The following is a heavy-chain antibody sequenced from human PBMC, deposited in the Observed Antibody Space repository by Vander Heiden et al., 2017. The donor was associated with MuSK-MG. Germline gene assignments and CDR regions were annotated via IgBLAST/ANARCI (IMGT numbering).Heavy chain of an antibody. J-gene: IGHJ5*02. CDR2: IYYSGIT. CDR1: GGSTSSSYSY. Sequence: QLQLQESGPGLVKASETLSLTCSVSGGSTSSSYSYRGWIRPPPGKGWEWVGSIYYSGITKYNPSLNSRVTISIDVSKNQFSLKLTSVTAADTAVYYCARGFKNWFDPWGQGALVTVSS. V-gene: IGHV4-61*05. CDR3: ARGFKNWFDP.